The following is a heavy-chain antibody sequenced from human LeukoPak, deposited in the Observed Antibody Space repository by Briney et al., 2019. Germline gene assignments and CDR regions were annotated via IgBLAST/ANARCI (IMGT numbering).Heavy chain of an antibody. CDR3: ARDLGVSGAVAEFDY. V-gene: IGHV3-21*01. CDR1: GFTFSSYS. Sequence: GGSLRLSCAASGFTFSSYSMNWVRQAPGKGLEWVSSISSSSYIYYADSVKGRFTISRDNAKNSLYLQMNSLRAEDTAVYYCARDLGVSGAVAEFDYWGQGTLVTVSS. CDR2: ISSSSYI. D-gene: IGHD6-19*01. J-gene: IGHJ4*02.